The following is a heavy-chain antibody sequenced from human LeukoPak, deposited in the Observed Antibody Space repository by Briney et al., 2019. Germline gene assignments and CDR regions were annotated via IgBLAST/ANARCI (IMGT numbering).Heavy chain of an antibody. J-gene: IGHJ4*02. D-gene: IGHD4-23*01. V-gene: IGHV3-74*01. CDR2: IYSDATTT. CDR1: GFTFSRSW. Sequence: GGSLRLSCAASGFTFSRSWMHWLRQVPGTGLVWVSEIYSDATTTAYADSVKGRFIISRDNAKNTLYLQMNSLRPEDTAVYYCACLYGGSTFFDYWGQGTLVTVSS. CDR3: ACLYGGSTFFDY.